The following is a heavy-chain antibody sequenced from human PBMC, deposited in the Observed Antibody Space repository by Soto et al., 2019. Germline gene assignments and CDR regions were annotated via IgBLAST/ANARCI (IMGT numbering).Heavy chain of an antibody. J-gene: IGHJ6*02. CDR3: ARGRSIRGFWSGYSYYYGMDV. V-gene: IGHV1-8*01. CDR2: MNPNSGNT. D-gene: IGHD3-3*01. CDR1: GYTFTSYD. Sequence: ASVKVSCKASGYTFTSYDINWVRQATGQGPEWMGWMNPNSGNTGYAQKFQGRVTMTRNTSISTAYMELSSLRSEDTAVYYCARGRSIRGFWSGYSYYYGMDVWGQ.